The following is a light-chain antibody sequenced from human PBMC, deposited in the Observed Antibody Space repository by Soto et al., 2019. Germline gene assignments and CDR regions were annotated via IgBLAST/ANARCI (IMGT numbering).Light chain of an antibody. J-gene: IGKJ4*01. Sequence: DIVMTQSPATLSVSPGERATLSCRASQSVSSNLAWYQQKPGQAPRLLIYVASTRATGIPARFSGSGSGTEFTLTISSLQSEDFAVYYCQQYNNWPPAFGGGTKVEIK. CDR1: QSVSSN. CDR2: VAS. V-gene: IGKV3-15*01. CDR3: QQYNNWPPA.